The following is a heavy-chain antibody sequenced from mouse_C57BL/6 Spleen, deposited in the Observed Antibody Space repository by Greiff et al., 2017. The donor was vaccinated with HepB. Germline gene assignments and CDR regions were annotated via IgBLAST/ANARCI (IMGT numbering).Heavy chain of an antibody. CDR3: ARHPSGGAMDY. V-gene: IGHV5-6-4*01. Sequence: EVKVVESGGGLVKPGGSLKLSCAASGFTFSSYTMSWVRQTPEKRLEWVATISSGGSYTYYPDSVKGRFTISRDNAKNTLYLQMSSLKSEDTAMYYCARHPSGGAMDYWGQGTSVTVSS. CDR1: GFTFSSYT. J-gene: IGHJ4*01. CDR2: ISSGGSYT. D-gene: IGHD3-1*01.